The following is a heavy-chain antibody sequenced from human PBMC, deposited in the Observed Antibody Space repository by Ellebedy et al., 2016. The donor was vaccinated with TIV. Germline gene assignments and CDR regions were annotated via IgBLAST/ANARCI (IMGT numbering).Heavy chain of an antibody. CDR3: TVQSGSYFY. V-gene: IGHV3-15*01. D-gene: IGHD1-26*01. CDR1: GFTFSNAW. CDR2: IKSKTDGGAT. J-gene: IGHJ4*02. Sequence: GGSLRLXXAASGFTFSNAWMSWVRQAPGKGLEWVGRIKSKTDGGATDYAAPVKGRFTISRDDSKNTLYLQMNSLKTEDTAVYYCTVQSGSYFYWGQGTLVTVSS.